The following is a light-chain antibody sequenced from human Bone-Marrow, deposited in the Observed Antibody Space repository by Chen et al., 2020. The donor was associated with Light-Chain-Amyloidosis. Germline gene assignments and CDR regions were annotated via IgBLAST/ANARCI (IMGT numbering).Light chain of an antibody. Sequence: QSSLTQPASVSVSPGQASTISCTGTSVDVGTYNYVSWYQQHPGKAPKVMIYAVSNRPSGVSNRFSGSKSGNTASLTISGLQAEDEADYYCSSFTSSSSYVFGPGTKVTVL. CDR3: SSFTSSSSYV. CDR1: SVDVGTYNY. J-gene: IGLJ1*01. CDR2: AVS. V-gene: IGLV2-14*01.